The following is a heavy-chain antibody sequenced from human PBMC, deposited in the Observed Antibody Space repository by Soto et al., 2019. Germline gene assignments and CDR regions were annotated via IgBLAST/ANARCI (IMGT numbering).Heavy chain of an antibody. D-gene: IGHD2-8*01. J-gene: IGHJ5*02. Sequence: ASETLSLTCAVYGGSFIGYCWSWIRQPPGKGLEWIGEINHSGSTNYNPSLKSRVTISVDTSKNQFSLKLSSVTAADTAVYYCARALGYCTNGVCYRRFDPWGQGTLVTVSS. V-gene: IGHV4-34*01. CDR2: INHSGST. CDR1: GGSFIGYC. CDR3: ARALGYCTNGVCYRRFDP.